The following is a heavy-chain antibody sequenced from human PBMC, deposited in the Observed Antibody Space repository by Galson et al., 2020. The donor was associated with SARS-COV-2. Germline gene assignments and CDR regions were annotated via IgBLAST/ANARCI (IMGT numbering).Heavy chain of an antibody. Sequence: GGSLRLSCAASGFTFDDYTMHWVRQAPGKGLEWVSLISWDGGSTYYADSVKGRFTISRDNSKNSLYLQMNSLRTEDTALYYCVLGYCSSTSCATLDYYYMDVWGKGTTVTVSS. CDR3: VLGYCSSTSCATLDYYYMDV. V-gene: IGHV3-43*01. J-gene: IGHJ6*03. D-gene: IGHD2-2*01. CDR1: GFTFDDYT. CDR2: ISWDGGST.